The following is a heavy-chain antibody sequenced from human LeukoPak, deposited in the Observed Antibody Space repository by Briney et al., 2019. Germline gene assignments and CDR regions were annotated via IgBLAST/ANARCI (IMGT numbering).Heavy chain of an antibody. J-gene: IGHJ4*02. CDR2: IYYSGST. CDR1: GGSVSSGGYY. V-gene: IGHV4-31*03. D-gene: IGHD5-12*01. CDR3: AREAVASMRTFDY. Sequence: SQTLSLTCTVSGGSVSSGGYYWSWIRQHPGKGLEWIGYIYYSGSTSYNPSLKSRATISLDTSKNQFSLNLSSVTAADTALYYCAREAVASMRTFDYWGQGTLVTVSS.